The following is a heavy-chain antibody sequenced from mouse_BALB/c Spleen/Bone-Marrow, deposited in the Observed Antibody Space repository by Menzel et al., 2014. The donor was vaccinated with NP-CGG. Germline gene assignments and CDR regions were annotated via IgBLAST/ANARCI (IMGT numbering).Heavy chain of an antibody. J-gene: IGHJ2*01. CDR3: TRTYEYFDY. Sequence: VKLMESGAELVRPGASVKLSCEAPGYIFTSYWINWVKQRPGEGLEWIGNIYPSDNYTNYNQKFKDKATLTVDKSSSTAYMQLSSPTSEDSAVYYCTRTYEYFDYWGQGTTLTVSS. CDR1: GYIFTSYW. V-gene: IGHV1-69*02. CDR2: IYPSDNYT. D-gene: IGHD2-3*01.